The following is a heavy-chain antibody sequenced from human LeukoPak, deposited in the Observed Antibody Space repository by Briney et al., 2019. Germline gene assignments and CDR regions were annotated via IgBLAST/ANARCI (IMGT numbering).Heavy chain of an antibody. V-gene: IGHV3-33*01. CDR1: GFTFSSYG. CDR2: IWYDGSNK. J-gene: IGHJ4*02. CDR3: AREAFQGSQGDY. Sequence: GTSLRLSCAASGFTFSSYGMHWVRQAPGKGLEWVAVIWYDGSNKYYADSVKGRFTISRDNSKNTLYLQMNSLRAEDTAVYYCAREAFQGSQGDYWGQGALVTVSS. D-gene: IGHD1-26*01.